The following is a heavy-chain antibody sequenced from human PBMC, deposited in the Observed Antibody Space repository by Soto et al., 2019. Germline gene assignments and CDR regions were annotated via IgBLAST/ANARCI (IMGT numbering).Heavy chain of an antibody. D-gene: IGHD3-22*01. J-gene: IGHJ5*02. V-gene: IGHV4-4*02. Sequence: SETLSLTCIVSGGSVSSRNWWSCVRQPPGKGLEWIGEIYHSGSTTYNPSLKSRATISVDKSENQFSLRLKSVTAADTAVYYCASVGSDYDNSGYYLPWGQGTLVTVSS. CDR3: ASVGSDYDNSGYYLP. CDR2: IYHSGST. CDR1: GGSVSSRNW.